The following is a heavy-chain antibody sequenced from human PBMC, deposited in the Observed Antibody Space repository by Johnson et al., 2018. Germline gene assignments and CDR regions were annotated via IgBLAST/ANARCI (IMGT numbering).Heavy chain of an antibody. J-gene: IGHJ6*03. D-gene: IGHD6-6*01. CDR1: GFTFSNYA. V-gene: IGHV3-9*01. CDR2: ISWNSGSI. Sequence: QLVECGGGVVEPGRSLKLPCAASGFTFSNYAMSWVRQAPGKGLEWVSGISWNSGSIGYAASVKGRFTISRDNAQNSLYLQMNSLRPEDTALYYCAKDTGSSGYYYYMDVWGKGTTVTVSS. CDR3: AKDTGSSGYYYYMDV.